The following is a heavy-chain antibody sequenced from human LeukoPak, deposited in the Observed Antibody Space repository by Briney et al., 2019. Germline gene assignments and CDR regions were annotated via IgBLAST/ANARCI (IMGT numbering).Heavy chain of an antibody. V-gene: IGHV1-2*02. J-gene: IGHJ4*02. Sequence: GASVKLSCKASGYTFTGYCMHWVRQAPGQGLEWVGGINPNSGATNYAHNFQGRFTMTRDTSISTAYMELSRLRSDDAAVYYCAIVGSGSYNYWGQGTLVTVSS. CDR1: GYTFTGYC. CDR3: AIVGSGSYNY. D-gene: IGHD3-10*01. CDR2: INPNSGAT.